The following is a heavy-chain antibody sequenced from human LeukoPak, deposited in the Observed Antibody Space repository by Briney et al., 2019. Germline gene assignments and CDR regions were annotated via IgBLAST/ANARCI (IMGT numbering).Heavy chain of an antibody. CDR3: ARGALDAATPFDS. CDR1: GFTFSSYS. Sequence: GGSLRLSCAASGFTFSSYSMNWVRQAPGKGLEWVSSISSSSSYIYYADSLKGRFTISRDNAKKSVYLQMTSLRAEDTAVYFCARGALDAATPFDSWGQGTLVTVSS. V-gene: IGHV3-21*01. CDR2: ISSSSSYI. D-gene: IGHD2-15*01. J-gene: IGHJ5*01.